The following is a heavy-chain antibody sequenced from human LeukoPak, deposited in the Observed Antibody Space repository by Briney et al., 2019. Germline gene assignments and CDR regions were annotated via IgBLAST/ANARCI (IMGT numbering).Heavy chain of an antibody. Sequence: SETLSLTCAVYGGSFSGYYWSWIRQPPGKGLEWIGEINHSGSTNYNPSLKSRVTISVDTSKNQFSLKLSSVTAADTAVYYCAREAIAVAGTDYWGQGTLVTVSS. CDR3: AREAIAVAGTDY. J-gene: IGHJ4*02. D-gene: IGHD6-19*01. V-gene: IGHV4-34*01. CDR1: GGSFSGYY. CDR2: INHSGST.